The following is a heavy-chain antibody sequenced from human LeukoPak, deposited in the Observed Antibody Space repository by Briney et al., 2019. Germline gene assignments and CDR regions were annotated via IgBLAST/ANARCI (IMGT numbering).Heavy chain of an antibody. J-gene: IGHJ3*02. CDR1: GGSISSGSYY. CDR2: IYTSGST. Sequence: ASQTLSLTCTVSGGSISSGSYYWSWIRQPAGKGLEWIGRIYTSGSTNYNPSLKSRVTISVDTSKNQFSLKLSSVTAADTAVYYCARDGSGSDDALDIWGQGTMVTVSS. V-gene: IGHV4-61*02. D-gene: IGHD3-10*01. CDR3: ARDGSGSDDALDI.